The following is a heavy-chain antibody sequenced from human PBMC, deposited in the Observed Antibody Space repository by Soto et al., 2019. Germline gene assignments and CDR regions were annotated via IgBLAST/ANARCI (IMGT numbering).Heavy chain of an antibody. CDR1: GFTFSMYW. V-gene: IGHV3-74*01. Sequence: XESLRLSCTASGFTFSMYWMHWVRQVPGKGPEWVSRISDDGSRADYADSVKGRFTISRDNAKNTLYLEMHVLRADDTAVYYCTRGPRPSSVGTGAFWGQGTPVTVSS. CDR3: TRGPRPSSVGTGAF. CDR2: ISDDGSRA. D-gene: IGHD3-10*01. J-gene: IGHJ4*02.